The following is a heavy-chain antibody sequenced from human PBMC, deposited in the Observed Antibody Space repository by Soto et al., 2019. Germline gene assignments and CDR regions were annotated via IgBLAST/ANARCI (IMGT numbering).Heavy chain of an antibody. CDR2: IYYSGST. J-gene: IGHJ5*02. CDR1: GGSISSYY. V-gene: IGHV4-59*01. Sequence: QVQLQESGPGLVKPSETLSLTCTVSGGSISSYYWSWIRQPPGKGLEWIGYIYYSGSTNYNPSLKSRVTISVDTSKNQFSLKLSSVTAADTAVYYCAREGSSSWPNWFDPWGQGTLVTVSS. D-gene: IGHD6-13*01. CDR3: AREGSSSWPNWFDP.